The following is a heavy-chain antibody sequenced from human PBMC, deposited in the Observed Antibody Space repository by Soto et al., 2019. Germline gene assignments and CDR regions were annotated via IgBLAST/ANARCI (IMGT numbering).Heavy chain of an antibody. CDR3: ARDQAQGQMLLPYFDY. CDR1: GCNFPGYS. D-gene: IGHD3-10*02. CDR2: SIRGSHFI. V-gene: IGHV3-21*04. J-gene: IGHJ4*02. Sequence: GGTLRLSCAASGCNFPGYSMNWVRQAPGKGLRWAGSSIRGSHFIYNGGSGRGLFTRSRDNARDSLHLQMHSLRAGDAGVYFCARDQAQGQMLLPYFDYWGQGTQVAVSS.